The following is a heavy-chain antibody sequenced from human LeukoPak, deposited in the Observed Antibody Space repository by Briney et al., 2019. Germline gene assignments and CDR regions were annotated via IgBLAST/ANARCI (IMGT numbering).Heavy chain of an antibody. Sequence: GQSLRLSCATSGFTFSNYWMSWLRHAPGKGLMWVSRIRSDGSAASYAESVKGRFTISRDNARNTLYLQMNSLRVDDTAVYYCAKSDWFDPWGRGSLVTVSS. CDR2: IRSDGSAA. V-gene: IGHV3-74*01. CDR3: AKSDWFDP. J-gene: IGHJ5*02. CDR1: GFTFSNYW.